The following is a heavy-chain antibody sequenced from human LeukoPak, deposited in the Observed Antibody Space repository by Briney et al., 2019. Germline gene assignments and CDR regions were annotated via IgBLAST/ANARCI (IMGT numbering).Heavy chain of an antibody. CDR3: IKQDTGSYLGGY. Sequence: GGSLRLSCADSGFTFSGYWMHWVRQVPGKGLVWISYISDDGRSKGYADSVQGRFTISRDNAKNTLSLQMNSLRVDDTAVYYCIKQDTGSYLGGYWGQGTLVTVSS. CDR1: GFTFSGYW. CDR2: ISDDGRSK. D-gene: IGHD1-26*01. V-gene: IGHV3-74*01. J-gene: IGHJ4*02.